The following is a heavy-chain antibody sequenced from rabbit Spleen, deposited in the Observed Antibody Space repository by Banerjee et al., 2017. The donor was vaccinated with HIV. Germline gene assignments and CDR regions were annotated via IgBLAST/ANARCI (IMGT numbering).Heavy chain of an antibody. V-gene: IGHV1S40*01. Sequence: QSLEESGGDLVKPGASLTLTCTASGVSLNDKDVMCWVRQAPGKGLEWIACINIVTGKSVYASWAKGRFTMSRTSSTTVTLQMTSLTAADTATYFCARDLLGAIGWNFYLWGPGTLVTVS. J-gene: IGHJ4*01. CDR2: INIVTGKS. CDR1: GVSLNDKDV. D-gene: IGHD5-1*01. CDR3: ARDLLGAIGWNFYL.